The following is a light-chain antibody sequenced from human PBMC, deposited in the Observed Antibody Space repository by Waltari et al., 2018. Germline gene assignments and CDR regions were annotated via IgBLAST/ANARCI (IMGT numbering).Light chain of an antibody. J-gene: IGLJ2*01. CDR2: DKN. Sequence: SSELTQDPAVSVAMGQTVRITCQGDSLRSYYASWYQQRPGQAPILVIYDKNNRPSGVPDRFSGSSSHNTGSLTSTGAQAEDEASYYCHSRDASGVAGSFGGGTKLTVL. V-gene: IGLV3-19*01. CDR3: HSRDASGVAGS. CDR1: SLRSYY.